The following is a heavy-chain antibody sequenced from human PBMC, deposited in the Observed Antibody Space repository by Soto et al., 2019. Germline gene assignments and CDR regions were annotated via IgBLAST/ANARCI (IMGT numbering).Heavy chain of an antibody. V-gene: IGHV1-69*13. CDR2: IIPIFGTA. D-gene: IGHD3-22*01. CDR1: GGTFSSYA. J-gene: IGHJ4*02. CDR3: ASHAAPQDITFVVVAAFYYFDD. Sequence: GASVKVSCKASGGTFSSYAISWVRQAPGQGLEWMGGIIPIFGTAAYAQKFQGRVTITADESTSTAYMELSSLRSEDTAVYYCASHAAPQDITFVVVAAFYYFDDWGQGTLVTVSS.